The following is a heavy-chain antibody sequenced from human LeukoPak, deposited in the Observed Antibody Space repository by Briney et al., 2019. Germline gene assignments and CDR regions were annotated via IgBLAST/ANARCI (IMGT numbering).Heavy chain of an antibody. V-gene: IGHV3-7*01. CDR3: ARVLDSSTSRYQSLKY. Sequence: GGSLRLSCAASGFTFSSYWMNWARRAPGKGLEWVANIKQDESEKYYVDSVKGRFTISRDNAKNSLYLQMNNLRAEDTAVYYCARVLDSSTSRYQSLKYWGQGTLVAVSS. D-gene: IGHD2-2*01. CDR1: GFTFSSYW. CDR2: IKQDESEK. J-gene: IGHJ1*01.